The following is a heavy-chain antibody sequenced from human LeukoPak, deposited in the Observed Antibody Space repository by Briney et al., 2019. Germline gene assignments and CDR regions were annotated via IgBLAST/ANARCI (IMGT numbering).Heavy chain of an antibody. CDR3: ARTLYSSGWYRVSGLYFDY. V-gene: IGHV4-4*07. D-gene: IGHD6-19*01. CDR2: IYTSGST. Sequence: SETLSLTCTVSGGSISNHYWSWIRQSAGKGLEWIGRIYTSGSTDYNPSLKSRVTMSVDTSKNQFSLKLSAVTAADTAVYYCARTLYSSGWYRVSGLYFDYWGQGTLVTVSS. J-gene: IGHJ4*02. CDR1: GGSISNHY.